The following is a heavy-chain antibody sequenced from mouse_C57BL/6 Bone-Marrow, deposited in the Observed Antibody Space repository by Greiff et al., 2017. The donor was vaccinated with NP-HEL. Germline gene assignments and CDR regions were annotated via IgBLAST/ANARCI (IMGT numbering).Heavy chain of an antibody. CDR2: INPGSGGT. Sequence: VQLQQSGAELVRPGTSVKVSCKASGYAFTNYLIEWVKQRPGQGLEWIGVINPGSGGTNYNEQFKGKATLTADKSSSTAYMQLSSLTSEDSAVYFCARHYGNPFDYWGQGTTLTVSS. D-gene: IGHD2-1*01. CDR1: GYAFTNYL. V-gene: IGHV1-54*01. CDR3: ARHYGNPFDY. J-gene: IGHJ2*01.